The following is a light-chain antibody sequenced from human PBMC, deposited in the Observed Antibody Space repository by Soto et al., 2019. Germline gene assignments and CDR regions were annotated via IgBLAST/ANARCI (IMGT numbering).Light chain of an antibody. CDR2: VVS. CDR3: QQSYFTPWT. Sequence: DIQMTQSPPSLSASVGDKVTITCRASQSIGNDVNWFQQKPGKAPRLLISVVSSLQTGVPSRFRGSGSGKHFTLTISGLQPDDFATYYCQQSYFTPWTFGQGTKVEVK. CDR1: QSIGND. V-gene: IGKV1-39*01. J-gene: IGKJ1*01.